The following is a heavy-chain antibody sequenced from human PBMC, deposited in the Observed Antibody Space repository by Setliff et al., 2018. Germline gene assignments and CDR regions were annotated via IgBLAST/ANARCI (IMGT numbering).Heavy chain of an antibody. Sequence: GPSVKVSCKASGYSFTGYAMHWVRQAPGQRLEWMGWINTDNGNTKCSKNFQGRLTITRDTSASTAYMELSSLTSEDTAVYYCARDYNYLRFGELDYTNWFDPWGQGSLVTVSS. CDR3: ARDYNYLRFGELDYTNWFDP. V-gene: IGHV1-3*04. CDR2: INTDNGNT. CDR1: GYSFTGYA. D-gene: IGHD3-10*01. J-gene: IGHJ5*02.